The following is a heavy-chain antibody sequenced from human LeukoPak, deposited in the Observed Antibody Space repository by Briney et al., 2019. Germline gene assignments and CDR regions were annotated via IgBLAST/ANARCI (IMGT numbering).Heavy chain of an antibody. J-gene: IGHJ4*02. D-gene: IGHD3-10*01. CDR3: VQSEGSGTRNAIAY. Sequence: GGYLRLSCAASGFTFSSYAMSWVRQAPGKGLEWVSAISGSGGSTYYADSVKGRFTISRDNSKNTLYLQMNSLRAEDTAVYYCVQSEGSGTRNAIAYWGQGTLVTVSS. V-gene: IGHV3-23*01. CDR2: ISGSGGST. CDR1: GFTFSSYA.